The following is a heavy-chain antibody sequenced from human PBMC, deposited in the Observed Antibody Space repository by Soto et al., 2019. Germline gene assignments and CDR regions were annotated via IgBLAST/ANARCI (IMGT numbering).Heavy chain of an antibody. D-gene: IGHD6-13*01. Sequence: PGGSLRLSCAASGFTFNAAWMSWVRQAPGKGLEWVGRIKSKTDGGTTDFAAPVKGRFTISRDDSKNTVYLQMNSLKIEDTAVYYCTTGLEAAGTNYWGQGTLVTVSS. CDR2: IKSKTDGGTT. V-gene: IGHV3-15*01. CDR1: GFTFNAAW. J-gene: IGHJ4*02. CDR3: TTGLEAAGTNY.